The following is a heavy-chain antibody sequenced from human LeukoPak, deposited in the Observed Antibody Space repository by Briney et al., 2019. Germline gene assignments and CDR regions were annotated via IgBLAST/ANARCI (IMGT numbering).Heavy chain of an antibody. CDR2: IYTSGST. D-gene: IGHD2-2*01. CDR1: GGSISSGSYY. Sequence: QVQLQESGPGLVKPSQTLSLTCTVSGGSISSGSYYWSWIRQPAGQRLEWIGRIYTSGSTNYNPSLKSRVTISVDTSKNQFSLKLSSVTAADTAVYYCARVYCSSTSCWFDPWGQGTLVTVSS. V-gene: IGHV4-61*02. J-gene: IGHJ5*02. CDR3: ARVYCSSTSCWFDP.